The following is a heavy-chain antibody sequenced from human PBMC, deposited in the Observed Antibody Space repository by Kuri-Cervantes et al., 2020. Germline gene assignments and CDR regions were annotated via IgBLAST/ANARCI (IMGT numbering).Heavy chain of an antibody. D-gene: IGHD1-26*01. J-gene: IGHJ4*02. V-gene: IGHV3-53*01. CDR3: AKDLVAGATFTHDY. Sequence: GGSLRLSCAASGFTVTKNYMNWVRQAPGKGLEWVSVIYSDGTKYYADSVKGRFTISRDNSKNTLYLQMNSLRAEDTAVYYCAKDLVAGATFTHDYWGQGTLVTVSS. CDR2: IYSDGTK. CDR1: GFTVTKNY.